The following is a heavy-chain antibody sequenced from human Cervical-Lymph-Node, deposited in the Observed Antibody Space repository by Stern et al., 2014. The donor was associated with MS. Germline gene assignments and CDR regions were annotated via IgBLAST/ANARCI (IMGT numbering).Heavy chain of an antibody. CDR1: GFTFTNAW. J-gene: IGHJ6*02. CDR2: INSKSDGRTT. Sequence: MQLVQSGGGLVKPGGSLRLSCAASGFTFTNAWMNWVRQPPGKGLEWVGRINSKSDGRTTDYAAPVQGRFTISSNDSENTLYVQMNSLKTKDTAVYYCTTAGCSSSSCFHYYYGMDVWGQGTPVTVSS. CDR3: TTAGCSSSSCFHYYYGMDV. V-gene: IGHV3-15*01. D-gene: IGHD2-2*01.